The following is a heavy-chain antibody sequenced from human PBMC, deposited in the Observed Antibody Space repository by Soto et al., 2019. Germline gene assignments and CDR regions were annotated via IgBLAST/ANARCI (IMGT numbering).Heavy chain of an antibody. V-gene: IGHV3-23*01. J-gene: IGHJ3*02. CDR3: AKGVGYYYDSSLFAFDI. CDR1: GFTFSSYA. Sequence: GGSLRLSCAASGFTFSSYAMSWVRQAPGKGLEWVSAISGSGGSTYYADSVKGRFTISRDNSKNTLYLQMNSLRAEDTAVYYCAKGVGYYYDSSLFAFDIWGQGTMVTVSS. CDR2: ISGSGGST. D-gene: IGHD3-22*01.